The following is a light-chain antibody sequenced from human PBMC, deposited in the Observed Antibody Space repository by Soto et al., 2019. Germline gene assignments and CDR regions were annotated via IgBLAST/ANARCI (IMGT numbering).Light chain of an antibody. CDR1: QNINTY. CDR2: DAS. CDR3: QQRNSWPRA. Sequence: EIVLTQSPATLSLSLGERATLSCRASQNINTYLVWYQQKPGQAPRLLIYDASKRAIGVPDRFSGSGSRTEFTLTISSLAPEDFAIYYCQQRNSWPRAFGGGTKVEIK. J-gene: IGKJ4*01. V-gene: IGKV3-11*01.